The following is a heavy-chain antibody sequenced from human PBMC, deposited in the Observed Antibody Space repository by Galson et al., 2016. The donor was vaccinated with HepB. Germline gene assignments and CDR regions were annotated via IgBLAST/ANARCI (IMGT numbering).Heavy chain of an antibody. D-gene: IGHD3-9*01. CDR3: AWTGYNILERYYYGLDV. CDR2: MNWDDDK. CDR1: GLSLSTSGMS. J-gene: IGHJ6*02. Sequence: PALVKPTQTLTLTCTFSGLSLSTSGMSVSWVRQPPGKALEWLAVMNWDDDKYYSTSLKTRLTISKDATKNQLVLTVTNRDPVDTGTYYCAWTGYNILERYYYGLDVWGQGTTVTVSS. V-gene: IGHV2-70*20.